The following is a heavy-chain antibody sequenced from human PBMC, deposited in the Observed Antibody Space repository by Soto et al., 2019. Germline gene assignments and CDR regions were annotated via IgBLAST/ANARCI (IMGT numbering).Heavy chain of an antibody. CDR1: GDSVTSGDFY. V-gene: IGHV4-61*08. CDR2: IYYSGNI. D-gene: IGHD3-22*01. J-gene: IGHJ4*02. Sequence: PSETLSLTCTVSGDSVTSGDFYWSWIRQPPGKGLEWIGYIYYSGNINYSPSLKSRVAISLDASKNQFSLKLTSVTAAGTAVYYCAREISAYLDYWGQGTLVTVSS. CDR3: AREISAYLDY.